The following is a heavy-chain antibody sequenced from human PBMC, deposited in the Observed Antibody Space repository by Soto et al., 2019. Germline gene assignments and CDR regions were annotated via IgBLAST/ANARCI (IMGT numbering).Heavy chain of an antibody. CDR1: GFTLSSRW. CDR2: IKQDGSEI. Sequence: GGSLRLSCAASGFTLSSRWMTWVRQAPGKGLEWVANIKQDGSEIYYVDSVKGRFTISRDNAKNSLYLQMNSLRADDTAVYYCTSKQWYNWFDPWGQGTLVTVSS. J-gene: IGHJ5*02. V-gene: IGHV3-7*01. CDR3: TSKQWYNWFDP. D-gene: IGHD2-15*01.